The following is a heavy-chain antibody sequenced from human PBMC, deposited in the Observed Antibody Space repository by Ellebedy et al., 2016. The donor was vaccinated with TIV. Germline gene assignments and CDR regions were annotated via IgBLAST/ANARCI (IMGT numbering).Heavy chain of an antibody. CDR3: TRRGTTVVSYYYYGMDV. Sequence: GESLKISCTASGFTFGDYAMSWFRQAPGKGLEWVGFIRSKAYGGTTEYAASVKGRFTISRDDSKSIAYLQMNSLKTEDTAVYYCTRRGTTVVSYYYYGMDVWGQGTTVTVSS. D-gene: IGHD4-23*01. V-gene: IGHV3-49*03. CDR2: IRSKAYGGTT. J-gene: IGHJ6*02. CDR1: GFTFGDYA.